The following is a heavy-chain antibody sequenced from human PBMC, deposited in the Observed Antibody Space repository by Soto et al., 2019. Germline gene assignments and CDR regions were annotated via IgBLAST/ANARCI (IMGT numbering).Heavy chain of an antibody. D-gene: IGHD4-17*01. CDR2: VFYSGST. J-gene: IGHJ4*02. CDR3: AAQSSYGDPMGY. Sequence: QAQLQESGPGLLKPSQTLSLTCIVSGRSITPDGYYWSWIRQHPGKGLEWIGFVFYSGSTSYNPSLKSRVDMSLDRSKNQFSLELRSMTAADTGLYYCAAQSSYGDPMGYWGQGTLVTVSS. V-gene: IGHV4-31*03. CDR1: GRSITPDGYY.